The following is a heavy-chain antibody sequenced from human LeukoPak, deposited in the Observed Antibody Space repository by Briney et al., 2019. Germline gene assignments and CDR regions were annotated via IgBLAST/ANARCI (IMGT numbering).Heavy chain of an antibody. Sequence: SETLSLTCTVSGGSISSGDYYWSWIRQPPGKGLEWIGYIYYSGSTYYNPSLKSRVTISVDTSKNQFSLKLSSATAADTAVYYCARGLGGELDYWGQGTLVTVSS. V-gene: IGHV4-30-4*08. CDR3: ARGLGGELDY. CDR2: IYYSGST. D-gene: IGHD1-26*01. CDR1: GGSISSGDYY. J-gene: IGHJ4*02.